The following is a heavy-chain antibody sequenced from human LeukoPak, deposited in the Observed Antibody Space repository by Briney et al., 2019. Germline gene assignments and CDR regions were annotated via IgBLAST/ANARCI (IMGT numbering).Heavy chain of an antibody. J-gene: IGHJ4*02. CDR1: GFTFSRYT. CDR3: ARGGSGLGYLDY. Sequence: GGSLRLSCAASGFTFSRYTMHWVRQAPGKGLEWVSSIISASTYIYYADSLEGRFTISRDNAKNSLFLQMSNLRGDDTAVYYCARGGSGLGYLDYWGQGTLVTVSS. CDR2: IISASTYI. D-gene: IGHD3-3*01. V-gene: IGHV3-21*01.